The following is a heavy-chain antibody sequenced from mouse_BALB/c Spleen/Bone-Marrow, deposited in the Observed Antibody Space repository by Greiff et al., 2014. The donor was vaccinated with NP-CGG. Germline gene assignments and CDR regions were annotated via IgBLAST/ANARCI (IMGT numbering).Heavy chain of an antibody. D-gene: IGHD4-1*01. V-gene: IGHV3-1*02. CDR2: IHYSGTT. CDR1: GYFITSDYS. Sequence: VQLKESGPDLVKPSQSLSLTCTVTGYFITSDYSWHWIRQFPGNKLEWMGYIHYSGTTVYNPSLKSRISFTRDTSNNQFFLQLNSVATEDTATYYCARFAGTPYTMDYWGQGTSVTVSS. J-gene: IGHJ4*01. CDR3: ARFAGTPYTMDY.